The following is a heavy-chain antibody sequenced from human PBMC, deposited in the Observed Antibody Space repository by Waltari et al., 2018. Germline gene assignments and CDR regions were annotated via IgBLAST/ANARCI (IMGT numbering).Heavy chain of an antibody. CDR1: GGSISSAPYS. Sequence: QLQLQESGPRLVKPSETLSLACAVSGGSISSAPYSWAWIRQPPGKGLEWSVTRYDSGGAHYKAYLKSRVTMSVDTSKKPVSLKVTSMTAADTAVYYCARHNRRPLGVGWFDPWGQGTLVTVSS. CDR3: ARHNRRPLGVGWFDP. J-gene: IGHJ5*02. CDR2: RYDSGGA. D-gene: IGHD6-13*01. V-gene: IGHV4-39*01.